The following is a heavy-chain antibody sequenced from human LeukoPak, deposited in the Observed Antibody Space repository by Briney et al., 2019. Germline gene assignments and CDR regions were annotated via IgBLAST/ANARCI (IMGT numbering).Heavy chain of an antibody. CDR2: ISWNSGSI. CDR1: GFTFDDYA. D-gene: IGHD5-24*01. V-gene: IGHV3-9*03. Sequence: GGSLRLSCAASGFTFDDYAMHWVRHAPGKGLEWVSGISWNSGSIGYADSVKGRFAISRDNAENSLYLQMNSLRADDMALYYCAKGDGYTLRGAFDYWGQGTLATVSS. CDR3: AKGDGYTLRGAFDY. J-gene: IGHJ4*02.